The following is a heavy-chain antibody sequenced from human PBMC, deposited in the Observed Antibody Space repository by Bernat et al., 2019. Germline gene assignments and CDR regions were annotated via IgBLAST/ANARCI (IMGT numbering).Heavy chain of an antibody. CDR1: GFTFSSYG. Sequence: QVQLVESGGVVVQPGRSLRLSCAASGFTFSSYGMHWVRQAPGKGLEWVAVISYDGSNKYYADSVKGRFTISRDNSKNTLYLQMNSLRAEDTAVYYCAKIGAIFGVVKDYWGQGTLVTVSS. CDR3: AKIGAIFGVVKDY. D-gene: IGHD3-3*01. J-gene: IGHJ4*02. V-gene: IGHV3-30*18. CDR2: ISYDGSNK.